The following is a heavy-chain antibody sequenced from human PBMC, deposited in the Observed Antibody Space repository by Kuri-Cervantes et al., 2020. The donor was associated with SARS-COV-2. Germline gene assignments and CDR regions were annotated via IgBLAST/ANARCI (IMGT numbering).Heavy chain of an antibody. CDR1: VYTFTGYF. CDR3: ARSTPSRRLVVISQGGAFDI. CDR2: INPNSGGT. J-gene: IGHJ3*02. Sequence: ASVKVSCKASVYTFTGYFMHWVRQAPGQGLEWMGWINPNSGGTNYAQKFQGWVTMTRDTSISTVYMELSRLRSDDTAVYYCARSTPSRRLVVISQGGAFDIWGQGTMGTVSS. D-gene: IGHD3-22*01. V-gene: IGHV1-2*04.